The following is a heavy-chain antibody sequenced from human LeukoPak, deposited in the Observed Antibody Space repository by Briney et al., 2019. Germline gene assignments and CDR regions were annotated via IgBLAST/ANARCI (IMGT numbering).Heavy chain of an antibody. D-gene: IGHD4-17*01. V-gene: IGHV3-74*01. CDR3: ARGGDYVGVAARMDL. CDR2: INSDGGST. CDR1: GFTFSSYW. J-gene: IGHJ5*02. Sequence: GSLRLSCVASGFTFSSYWIHWVRQAPGKGLVWVSRINSDGGSTDYADSVKGRFTISRDNAKNTLYLQMNSLRAEDTALYYCARGGDYVGVAARMDLWGQGTLVTVSS.